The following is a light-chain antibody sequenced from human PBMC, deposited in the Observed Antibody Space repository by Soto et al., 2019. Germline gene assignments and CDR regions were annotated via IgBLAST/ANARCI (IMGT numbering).Light chain of an antibody. Sequence: QSVLTQPPSASGTPGQRVTISCSGSSSNIGSNTVKWYQQLPGTAPKLLIYNNNQRPSGVPDRFSGSKSGTSASLAISGLQSEDEADYYCAAWDDSLNGSYVFGTGTKVTVL. V-gene: IGLV1-44*01. CDR1: SSNIGSNT. J-gene: IGLJ1*01. CDR3: AAWDDSLNGSYV. CDR2: NNN.